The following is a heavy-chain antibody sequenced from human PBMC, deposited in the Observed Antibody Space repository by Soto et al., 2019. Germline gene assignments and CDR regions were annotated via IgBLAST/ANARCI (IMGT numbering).Heavy chain of an antibody. CDR3: ATTVTTGSYGMDV. J-gene: IGHJ6*02. CDR1: GYSFSSYG. V-gene: IGHV3-33*01. Sequence: GWSLRLSCAASGYSFSSYGMHWVRQAPGKGLEWVAVIWYDGSNKYYADSVKGRFTISRDNSKNTLYLQMNSLRAEDTAVYYCATTVTTGSYGMDVWGQGTTVTVS. D-gene: IGHD4-4*01. CDR2: IWYDGSNK.